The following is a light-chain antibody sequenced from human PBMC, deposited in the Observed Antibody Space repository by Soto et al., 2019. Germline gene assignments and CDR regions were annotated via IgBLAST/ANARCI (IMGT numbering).Light chain of an antibody. CDR3: QQHNQWPIT. V-gene: IGKV3-11*01. Sequence: EIVLTQSPATLSLSPGKRATLSCRASQSVSNFLAWYQQKPGQAPRLLIYDTSNRATGIPARFSGSGSGTDFTLTINSLQSEDSAVYYCQQHNQWPITFGQGTRLEIK. CDR1: QSVSNF. J-gene: IGKJ5*01. CDR2: DTS.